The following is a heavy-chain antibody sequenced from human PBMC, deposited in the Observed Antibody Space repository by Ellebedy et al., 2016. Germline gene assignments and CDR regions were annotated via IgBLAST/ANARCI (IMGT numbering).Heavy chain of an antibody. CDR3: ARGVGSGWFDP. J-gene: IGHJ5*02. V-gene: IGHV3-53*01. D-gene: IGHD2-15*01. Sequence: LTCAASGFTVSTPYMKWVRQAQGKGLELVSAIFSDGNTYYADSVKGRFTISRDNSKNTLYLQMNSLRAEDTAVYYCARGVGSGWFDPWGQGTLVTVSS. CDR2: IFSDGNT. CDR1: GFTVSTPY.